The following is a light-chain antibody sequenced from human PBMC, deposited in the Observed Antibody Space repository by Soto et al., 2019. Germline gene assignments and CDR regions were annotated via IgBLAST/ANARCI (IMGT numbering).Light chain of an antibody. CDR2: GAS. V-gene: IGKV3-15*01. CDR1: QSVSSN. J-gene: IGKJ1*01. Sequence: EIVMTQSPATLSVSPGERATLSCRASQSVSSNLAWYQQQPGQPPRLLIYGASTRTTGIPARFSGSGSGTEFTLTISSLQYEDFAVYYCQQYNNWPWTFGQGTQVEIK. CDR3: QQYNNWPWT.